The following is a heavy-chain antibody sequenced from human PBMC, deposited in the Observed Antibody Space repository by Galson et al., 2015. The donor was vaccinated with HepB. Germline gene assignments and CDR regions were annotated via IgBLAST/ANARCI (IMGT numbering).Heavy chain of an antibody. CDR2: IYNDGIT. D-gene: IGHD3-22*01. Sequence: SLRLSCAVSGFTVNDNSMNWVRQAPGKGLEWVSVIYNDGITDSADSVKGRFTISRDNSKNTVYLQMNSLRAEDTAVYYCAREFRYYDRSGNPYYFDYWGQGTLVTVSP. CDR1: GFTVNDNS. V-gene: IGHV3-53*01. CDR3: AREFRYYDRSGNPYYFDY. J-gene: IGHJ4*02.